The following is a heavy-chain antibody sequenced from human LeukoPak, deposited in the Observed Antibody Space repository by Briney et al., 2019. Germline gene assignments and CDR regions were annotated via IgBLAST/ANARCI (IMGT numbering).Heavy chain of an antibody. CDR2: IIPIFGTA. Sequence: SVKVSCKASGGTFSSYAISWVRQAPGQGLEWGGGIIPIFGTANYAQKFQGRVTITTDESTSTAYMELSSLRSDDTAVYYCARDVGWTNCSSTSCYMGAFDIWGQGTMVTVSS. V-gene: IGHV1-69*05. J-gene: IGHJ3*02. CDR1: GGTFSSYA. D-gene: IGHD2-2*02. CDR3: ARDVGWTNCSSTSCYMGAFDI.